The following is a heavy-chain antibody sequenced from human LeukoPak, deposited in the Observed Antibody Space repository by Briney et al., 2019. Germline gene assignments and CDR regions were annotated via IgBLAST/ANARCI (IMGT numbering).Heavy chain of an antibody. J-gene: IGHJ4*02. CDR2: INTNTGNP. Sequence: ASVKVSCKASGYTFTSYAMNWVRQAPGQGLEWMGWINTNTGNPTYAQGFTGRFVFSLDTSVSTAYLQISSLKAEDTAVYYCARDFPPPIYYYDSSGYLDYWGQGTLVTVSS. CDR3: ARDFPPPIYYYDSSGYLDY. V-gene: IGHV7-4-1*02. D-gene: IGHD3-22*01. CDR1: GYTFTSYA.